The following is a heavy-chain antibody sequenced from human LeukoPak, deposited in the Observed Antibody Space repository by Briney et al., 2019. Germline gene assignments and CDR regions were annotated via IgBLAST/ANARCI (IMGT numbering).Heavy chain of an antibody. V-gene: IGHV3-53*01. D-gene: IGHD6-13*01. CDR2: IYSGGST. CDR1: GFTFSKFA. J-gene: IGHJ6*03. CDR3: ARERAGIAARRGYYYYMDV. Sequence: PGGSLRLSCAASGFTFSKFAMSWVRQAPGKGLEWVSVIYSGGSTYYADSVKGRFTISRDNSKNTLYLQMNSLRAEDTAVYYCARERAGIAARRGYYYYMDVWGKGTTVTVSS.